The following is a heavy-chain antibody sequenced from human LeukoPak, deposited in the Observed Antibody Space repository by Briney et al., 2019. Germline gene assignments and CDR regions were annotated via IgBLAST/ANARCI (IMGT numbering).Heavy chain of an antibody. CDR3: ARDGVYGDSYGLLNYYYYYGMDV. CDR1: GFTFSSYS. J-gene: IGHJ6*02. CDR2: ISSSSSYI. D-gene: IGHD5-18*01. V-gene: IGHV3-21*01. Sequence: GGSLRLSCAASGFTFSSYSMNWVRQAPGKGLEWVSSISSSSSYIYYADSVKGRFTISRDNAKNSLYLQMNSLRAEDTAVYYCARDGVYGDSYGLLNYYYYYGMDVWGQGTTVTVSS.